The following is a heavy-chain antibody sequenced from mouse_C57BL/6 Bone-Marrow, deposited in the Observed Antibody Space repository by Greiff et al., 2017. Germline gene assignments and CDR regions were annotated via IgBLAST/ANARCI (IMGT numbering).Heavy chain of an antibody. D-gene: IGHD1-1*01. J-gene: IGHJ3*01. V-gene: IGHV5-17*01. CDR2: ISSGSSTI. CDR1: GFTFSDYG. CDR3: ARGDYGIAWFAY. Sequence: EVKLVESGGGLVKPGGSLKLSCAASGFTFSDYGMHWVRQAPEKGLEWVAYISSGSSTIYYADTVKGRFTISRDNAKNTLFLQMTRLRSEDTAMYYCARGDYGIAWFAYWGQGTLVTVSA.